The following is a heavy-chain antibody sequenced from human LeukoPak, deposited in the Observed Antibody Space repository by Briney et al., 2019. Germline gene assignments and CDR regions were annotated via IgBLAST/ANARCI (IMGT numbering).Heavy chain of an antibody. J-gene: IGHJ5*02. CDR2: ISAYNGNT. CDR1: GYTFTSYG. CDR3: ARDRADTKPPHPNNWFDP. V-gene: IGHV1-18*01. Sequence: GASVKVSCKASGYTFTSYGISWVRQAPGQGLVWMGWISAYNGNTNYAQKLQGRVTMTTDTSTSTAYMELRSLRSDDTAVYYCARDRADTKPPHPNNWFDPWGQGTLVTVSS. D-gene: IGHD2-2*01.